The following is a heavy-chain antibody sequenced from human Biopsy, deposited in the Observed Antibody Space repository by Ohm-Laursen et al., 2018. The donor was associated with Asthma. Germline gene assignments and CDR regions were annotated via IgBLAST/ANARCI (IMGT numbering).Heavy chain of an antibody. D-gene: IGHD2-2*01. CDR1: GGTFNTYV. Sequence: SVKVSCKSLGGTFNTYVIGWVRQAPGQGLEWMGGINSVLGTTTYPQKFQDRVTINADDSTSTVYMELSSLRSEDTAVYYCARKAGSCISRTCYSLDFWGQGTLVTVSS. CDR3: ARKAGSCISRTCYSLDF. J-gene: IGHJ4*02. V-gene: IGHV1-69*13. CDR2: INSVLGTT.